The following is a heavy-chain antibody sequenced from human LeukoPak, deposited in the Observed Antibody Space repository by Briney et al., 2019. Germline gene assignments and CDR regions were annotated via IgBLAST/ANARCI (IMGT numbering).Heavy chain of an antibody. CDR1: GFTFNTHG. V-gene: IGHV3-33*06. CDR2: IWFDGSVK. D-gene: IGHD3-3*01. Sequence: GGSLRLSCAASGFTFNTHGMHWVRQAPGKGLEWVAAIWFDGSVKHYSDAVKGRFTISRDNSLDTLYLHMNSLRVEDTAMYYCAKDTAIQFLEPAFWGQGTLVTVSS. J-gene: IGHJ4*02. CDR3: AKDTAIQFLEPAF.